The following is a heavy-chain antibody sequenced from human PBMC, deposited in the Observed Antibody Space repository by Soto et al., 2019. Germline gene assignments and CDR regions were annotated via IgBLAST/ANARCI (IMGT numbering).Heavy chain of an antibody. CDR1: GYIFSGYY. CDR3: ARDLFCGGDGRLFDA. CDR2: INPNSDYT. J-gene: IGHJ5*02. V-gene: IGHV1-2*04. Sequence: QVQLVQSGAEVKKPGASVKVSCKASGYIFSGYYIHWVRQAPGQGLEWMGWINPNSDYTKSAKNCQGWVTMTRNTSINADYMELDRVKSADSDVYYCARDLFCGGDGRLFDAWSQGTLVTVSS. D-gene: IGHD2-21*01.